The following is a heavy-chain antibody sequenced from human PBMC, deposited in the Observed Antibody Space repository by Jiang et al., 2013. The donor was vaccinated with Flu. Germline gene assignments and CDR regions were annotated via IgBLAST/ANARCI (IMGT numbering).Heavy chain of an antibody. D-gene: IGHD3-16*01. V-gene: IGHV1-46*01. CDR3: ARDLGAPSVWKWGDYFDY. J-gene: IGHJ4*02. Sequence: CQSSGYTFSTSYLHWVRQAPGRGLEWWESSILVVAPQGDAQKFKGRVTMTRDTSTSSVYMELRSLTSDDTAVYYCARDLGAPSVWKWGDYFDYWGQGTLVTVSS. CDR2: SILVVAP. CDR1: GYTFSTSY.